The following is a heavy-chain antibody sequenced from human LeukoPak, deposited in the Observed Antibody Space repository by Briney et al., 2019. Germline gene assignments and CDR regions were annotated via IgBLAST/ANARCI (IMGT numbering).Heavy chain of an antibody. CDR3: ATETSYYDSSGTWDY. J-gene: IGHJ4*02. CDR1: GYTLTELS. Sequence: ASVKVSCKVSGYTLTELSMHWVRQAPGKGLEWMGGFDPEDGETIYAQKFQGRVTMTEDTSTDTAYMELSSLRSEDTAVYYCATETSYYDSSGTWDYWGQGTLVTVSS. CDR2: FDPEDGET. V-gene: IGHV1-24*01. D-gene: IGHD3-22*01.